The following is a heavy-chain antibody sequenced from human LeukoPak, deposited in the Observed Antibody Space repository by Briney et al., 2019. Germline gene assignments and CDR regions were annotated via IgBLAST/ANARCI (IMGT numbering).Heavy chain of an antibody. J-gene: IGHJ4*02. CDR1: GGSISTYY. CDR2: IFYSGST. CDR3: ARARYFDWLLTYFDY. Sequence: SETLSLTCAVSGGSISTYYWSWIRQPPGEGLGWIGYIFYSGSTNFNPSLKSRVTISVDTSKNQFSLKLPSVTAADTAIYYCARARYFDWLLTYFDYWGQGTLVTVSS. D-gene: IGHD3-9*01. V-gene: IGHV4-59*01.